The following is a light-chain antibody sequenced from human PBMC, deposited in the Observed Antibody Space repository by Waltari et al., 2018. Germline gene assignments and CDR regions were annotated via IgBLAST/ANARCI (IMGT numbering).Light chain of an antibody. J-gene: IGLJ2*01. CDR3: GAWDSSLTAGV. CDR2: EKN. CDR1: SSNIENNY. V-gene: IGLV1-51*02. Sequence: QSVLTQPPSVSAAPGQKVTISCSGSSSNIENNYVSWYQQLPGTAPKLLIYEKNNRPSGIPDRFSGSKAGTSATLDITGLQTGDEADYYCGAWDSSLTAGVFCGGTKLTVL.